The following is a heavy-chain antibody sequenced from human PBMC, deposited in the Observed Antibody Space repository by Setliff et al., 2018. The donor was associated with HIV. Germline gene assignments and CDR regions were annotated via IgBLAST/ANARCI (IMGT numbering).Heavy chain of an antibody. J-gene: IGHJ4*02. CDR3: TSDPPASGWTLAY. CDR2: IRSDESET. D-gene: IGHD6-19*01. V-gene: IGHV3-30*02. Sequence: PGGSLRLSCAASGFTFSNYGMHWVRQGPGKGLEWVAFIRSDESETYYADSVKGRFTISRDTSKNTLHLQMDSLRAEDTALYYCTSDPPASGWTLAYWGQGALVTVSS. CDR1: GFTFSNYG.